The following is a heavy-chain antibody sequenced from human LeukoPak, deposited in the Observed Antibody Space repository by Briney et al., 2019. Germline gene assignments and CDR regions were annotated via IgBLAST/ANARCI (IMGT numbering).Heavy chain of an antibody. CDR2: ISPYNGHT. CDR3: AREGDGYRGNSRAFDP. J-gene: IGHJ5*02. D-gene: IGHD5-24*01. V-gene: IGHV1-18*01. CDR1: GYIFITYG. Sequence: ASVKVSCKASGYIFITYGISWVRQAPGQGLEWVGWISPYNGHTNYARKLQGRVTMTTDTSTTTAYMALRSLRSADTAVYYCAREGDGYRGNSRAFDPWGRGTLVTVSS.